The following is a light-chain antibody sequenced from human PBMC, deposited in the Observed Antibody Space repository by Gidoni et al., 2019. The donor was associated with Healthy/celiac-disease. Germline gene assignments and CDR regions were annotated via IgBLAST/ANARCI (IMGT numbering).Light chain of an antibody. CDR3: QVWDSSSDHVV. Sequence: SYVLTQPPSVSVVPGQTARITCGGNNIGSKSVHWYQQKPGQAPVLVVYDDSARPSGIPERFSGSNSGNTATLTISRVEAGDEADYYGQVWDSSSDHVVFGGGTKLTVL. CDR2: DDS. CDR1: NIGSKS. V-gene: IGLV3-21*02. J-gene: IGLJ2*01.